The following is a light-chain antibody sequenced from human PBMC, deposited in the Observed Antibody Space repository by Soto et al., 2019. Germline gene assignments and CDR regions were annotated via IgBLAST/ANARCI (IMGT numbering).Light chain of an antibody. CDR2: ETS. CDR1: QSVTAGY. CDR3: QQYGNSPT. J-gene: IGKJ1*01. V-gene: IGKV3-20*01. Sequence: EIVLTQSPATLSLSPGESATLSCRASQSVTAGYFAWYQQKSGQAPRLIIYETSSRMTGVPDRFSGSGSGTDFTLTISRLEPEYFAVYFCQQYGNSPTFGQGTKVEIK.